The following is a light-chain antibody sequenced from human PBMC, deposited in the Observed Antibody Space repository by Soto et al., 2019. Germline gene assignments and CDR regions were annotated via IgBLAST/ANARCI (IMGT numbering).Light chain of an antibody. CDR1: SSDIGGYNY. V-gene: IGLV2-14*01. Sequence: QSALTQPASVSGSPGQSITISCTGTSSDIGGYNYVSWYQQHPGKAPKVMIYEVSNRPSGVSNRFSGSKSANTASLTISGLQAEDEADYYCSSYSSSNTFMIFGGGTMVTVL. CDR3: SSYSSSNTFMI. CDR2: EVS. J-gene: IGLJ2*01.